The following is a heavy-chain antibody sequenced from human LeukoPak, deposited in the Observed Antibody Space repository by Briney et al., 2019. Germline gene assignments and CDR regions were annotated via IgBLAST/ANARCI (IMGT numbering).Heavy chain of an antibody. CDR2: TKYDGGTS. CDR3: ARMSVTMIVVVSYFDS. Sequence: GGSLRLSCEASGFTFTTYWIHWVRQGPGKGLVWVSRTKYDGGTSNYADSMKGRFTISRDNAKNTVYLQMNSLRVEDTAVYFCARMSVTMIVVVSYFDSWGQGTLVTVSS. V-gene: IGHV3-74*01. J-gene: IGHJ4*02. D-gene: IGHD3-22*01. CDR1: GFTFTTYW.